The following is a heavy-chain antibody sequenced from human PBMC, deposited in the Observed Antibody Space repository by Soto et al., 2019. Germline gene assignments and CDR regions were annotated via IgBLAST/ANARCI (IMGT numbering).Heavy chain of an antibody. J-gene: IGHJ4*02. CDR3: VRGDNWNDEASDY. V-gene: IGHV3-33*01. D-gene: IGHD1-1*01. CDR2: IWPDGNNR. CDR1: GFMFSNHG. Sequence: GGSLRLSCAASGFMFSNHGMHWVRQAPGKGLEWVAVIWPDGNNRYYADSVKGRFTISRDNSKNTLYLQMNSLRAEDTAVYYCVRGDNWNDEASDYWGQGTLVTVSS.